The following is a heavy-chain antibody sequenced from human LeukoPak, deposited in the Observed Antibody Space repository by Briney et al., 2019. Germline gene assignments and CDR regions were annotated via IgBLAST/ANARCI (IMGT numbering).Heavy chain of an antibody. CDR2: IIPIFGTA. CDR3: ARDPLRYCTNGVCSEGAFDY. CDR1: GGTFSSYA. Sequence: ASVKVSCTASGGTFSSYAISWVRQAPGQGLEWMGGIIPIFGTANYAQKFQGRVTITADESTSTAYMELSSLRSEDTAVYYCARDPLRYCTNGVCSEGAFDYWGQGTLVTVSS. J-gene: IGHJ4*02. V-gene: IGHV1-69*13. D-gene: IGHD2-8*01.